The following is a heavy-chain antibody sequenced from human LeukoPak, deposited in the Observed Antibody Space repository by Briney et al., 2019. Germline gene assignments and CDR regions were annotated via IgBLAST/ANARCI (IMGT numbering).Heavy chain of an antibody. V-gene: IGHV4-38-2*02. D-gene: IGHD6-13*01. CDR1: GYSISSGYY. CDR2: IYHSGTI. Sequence: PSETLSLTCTVSGYSISSGYYWGWIRQPPGKGLEWLASIYHSGTIYYNPSLKSRVTISVDTSKNQFSLKLTSVTAADTAVYYCARGLGRQQLVSPFDYWGQGPWSPSPQ. CDR3: ARGLGRQQLVSPFDY. J-gene: IGHJ4*02.